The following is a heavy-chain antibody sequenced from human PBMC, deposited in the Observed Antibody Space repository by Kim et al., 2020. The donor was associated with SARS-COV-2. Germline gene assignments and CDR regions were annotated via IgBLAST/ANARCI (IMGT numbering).Heavy chain of an antibody. CDR3: AAGSGYDSI. V-gene: IGHV4-34*01. J-gene: IGHJ4*02. CDR2: INHTGST. CDR1: GGSFSGYY. D-gene: IGHD5-12*01. Sequence: SETLSLTCAVYGGSFSGYYWSWIRQPPGKGLEWIGEINHTGSTNYNPSLKSRVTISVDTSKNQFSLKLSSVTAADTAVYYCAAGSGYDSIWGQGTLVTVSS.